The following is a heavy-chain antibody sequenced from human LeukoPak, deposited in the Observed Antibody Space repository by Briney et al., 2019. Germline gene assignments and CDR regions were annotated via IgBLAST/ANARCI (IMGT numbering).Heavy chain of an antibody. D-gene: IGHD1-26*01. V-gene: IGHV3-15*01. CDR2: IKSKTDGGTT. CDR3: TTGIDGYSGSYGDAFDI. CDR1: GFTFSNAW. J-gene: IGHJ3*02. Sequence: GGSLRLSCAASGFTFSNAWMSWVRQAPGKGLEWVGRIKSKTDGGTTDYAAPVKGRFTISRGDSKNTLYLQMNSLKAEDTAVYYCTTGIDGYSGSYGDAFDIWGQGTMVTVSS.